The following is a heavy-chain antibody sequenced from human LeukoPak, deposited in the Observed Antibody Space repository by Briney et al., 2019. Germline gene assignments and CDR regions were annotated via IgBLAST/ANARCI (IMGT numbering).Heavy chain of an antibody. Sequence: PSETLSLTYTVSGGSISSYYWSWIRQPPGKGLEWIGYIYYSGSTNYNPSLKSRVTISVDTSKNQFSLKLSSVTAADTAVYYCAREKRYSGSYYTFDYWGQGTLVTVSS. CDR3: AREKRYSGSYYTFDY. J-gene: IGHJ4*02. CDR1: GGSISSYY. V-gene: IGHV4-59*01. CDR2: IYYSGST. D-gene: IGHD1-26*01.